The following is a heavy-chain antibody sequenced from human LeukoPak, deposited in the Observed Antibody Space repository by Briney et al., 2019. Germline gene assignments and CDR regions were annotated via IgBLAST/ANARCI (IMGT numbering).Heavy chain of an antibody. CDR1: GGSISSYY. D-gene: IGHD4-17*01. CDR3: ARITHTATTGGWFDP. CDR2: IYYSGST. J-gene: IGHJ5*02. V-gene: IGHV4-59*01. Sequence: SETLSLTCTVSGGSISSYYWNWVRQPPGKGLEWIGNIYYSGSTNCNPSLKSRVTISVDTSKNRFSLKLSSVTAADTAVYYCARITHTATTGGWFDPWGQGTLVTVSS.